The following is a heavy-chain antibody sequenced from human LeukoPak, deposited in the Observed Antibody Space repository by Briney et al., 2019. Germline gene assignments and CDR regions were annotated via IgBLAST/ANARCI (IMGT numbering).Heavy chain of an antibody. J-gene: IGHJ4*02. CDR2: ISYDGSNK. D-gene: IGHD3-22*01. CDR3: NYYDSSGQDY. CDR1: GFTFSSYW. V-gene: IGHV3-30*03. Sequence: GSLRLSCAASGFTFSSYWMHWVRQAPGKGLEWVAVISYDGSNKYYADSVKGRFTISRDNSKNTLYLQMNSLRAEDTAVYYCNYYDSSGQDYWGQGTLVTVSS.